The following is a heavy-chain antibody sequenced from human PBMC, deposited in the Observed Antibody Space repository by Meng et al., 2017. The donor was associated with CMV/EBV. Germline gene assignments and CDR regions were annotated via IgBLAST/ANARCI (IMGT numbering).Heavy chain of an antibody. CDR3: ARARKSPVAGTSRGNYFDY. CDR1: GYTFTGYY. CDR2: INPNSGGT. Sequence: ASVKVSCKASGYTFTGYYMHWVRQAPGQGLEWMGWINPNSGGTNYAQKFQGRVTMTRDTSISTAYMELSRLRSDDTAVYYCARARKSPVAGTSRGNYFDYWGQGTLVTAPQ. V-gene: IGHV1-2*02. J-gene: IGHJ4*02. D-gene: IGHD6-19*01.